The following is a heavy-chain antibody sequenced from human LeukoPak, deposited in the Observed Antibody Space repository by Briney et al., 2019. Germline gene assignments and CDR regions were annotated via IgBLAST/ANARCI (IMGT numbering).Heavy chain of an antibody. V-gene: IGHV3-21*01. D-gene: IGHD6-19*01. CDR1: GYTFSSYS. CDR2: ISSSSSYI. Sequence: RVSCKASGYTFSSYSMNWVRQAPGKGLEWVSSISSSSSYIYYADSVKGRFTISRDNAKNSLYLQMNSLRAKDTAVYYCARDLGIAVAGTRIGFDYWGQGTLVTVSS. CDR3: ARDLGIAVAGTRIGFDY. J-gene: IGHJ4*02.